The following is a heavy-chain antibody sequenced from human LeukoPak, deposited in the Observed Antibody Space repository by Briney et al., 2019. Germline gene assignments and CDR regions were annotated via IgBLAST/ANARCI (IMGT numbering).Heavy chain of an antibody. CDR3: ARDRDDSSGYYSHFDY. CDR1: GGTFSSYA. J-gene: IGHJ4*02. V-gene: IGHV1-69*01. CDR2: IIPIFGTA. D-gene: IGHD3-22*01. Sequence: ASVKVSCKASGGTFSSYAISWVRQAPGQGLEWMGGIIPIFGTANYAQKFQGRVTITADESTSTAYTELSSPRSEDTAVYYCARDRDDSSGYYSHFDYWGQGTLVTVSS.